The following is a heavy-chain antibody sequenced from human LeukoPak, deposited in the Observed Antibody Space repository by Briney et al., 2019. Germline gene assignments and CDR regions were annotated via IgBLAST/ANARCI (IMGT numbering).Heavy chain of an antibody. V-gene: IGHV3-53*01. Sequence: PGGSLRLSCAASVFTVSSNYMSWIRQAPGKGLEWVSVIYSGGSTYYADSVKGRFTFSRDNSKNTLYLQMNSLRAEDTAVYYCAREDYYDSSGYYYEDWGQGTLVTVSS. J-gene: IGHJ4*02. CDR1: VFTVSSNY. CDR2: IYSGGST. CDR3: AREDYYDSSGYYYED. D-gene: IGHD3-22*01.